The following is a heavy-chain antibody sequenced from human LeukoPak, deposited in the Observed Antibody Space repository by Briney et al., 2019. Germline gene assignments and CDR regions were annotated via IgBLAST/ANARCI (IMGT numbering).Heavy chain of an antibody. D-gene: IGHD2-21*01. CDR1: GGSFSGYY. J-gene: IGHJ4*02. Sequence: SETLSLTCAVYGGSFSGYYWSWIRQPPGRGLEWIGSIYYSGSTYYNPSLKSRVTISVDTSKNQFSLKLSSVTAADTAVYYCARDSSGYPLVNWGQGTLVTVSS. CDR3: ARDSSGYPLVN. V-gene: IGHV4-34*01. CDR2: IYYSGST.